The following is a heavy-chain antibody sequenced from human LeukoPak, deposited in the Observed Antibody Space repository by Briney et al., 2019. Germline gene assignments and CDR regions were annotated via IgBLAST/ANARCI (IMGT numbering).Heavy chain of an antibody. CDR3: ARLGSTSCYDY. V-gene: IGHV5-51*01. D-gene: IGHD2-2*01. CDR2: IYPGDSDT. Sequence: GESLKISCKGSGYSFTSYWIGWVREMPGKGLEWMGVIYPGDSDTRYSPSFQGQVTISADKSISNAYLQWSSLKASDTAMYYCARLGSTSCYDYWGQGTLVTVSS. CDR1: GYSFTSYW. J-gene: IGHJ4*02.